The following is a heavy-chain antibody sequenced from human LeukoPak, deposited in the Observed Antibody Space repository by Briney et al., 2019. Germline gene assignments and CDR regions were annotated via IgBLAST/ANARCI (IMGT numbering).Heavy chain of an antibody. CDR3: AKNPWRDNSGYYYFDY. CDR1: GFTFSSYS. CDR2: ISSSSSYI. J-gene: IGHJ4*02. Sequence: GGPLRLSCAASGFTFSSYSMNWVRQAPGNGLEWVSSISSSSSYIYYADSVKGRFTISRDNAKNSLYLQMNSLRAEDTAVYYCAKNPWRDNSGYYYFDYWGQGTLVTVSS. V-gene: IGHV3-21*04. D-gene: IGHD3-22*01.